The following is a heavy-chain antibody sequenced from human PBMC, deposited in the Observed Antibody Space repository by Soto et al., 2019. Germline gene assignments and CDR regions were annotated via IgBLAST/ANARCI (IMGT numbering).Heavy chain of an antibody. D-gene: IGHD5-18*01. J-gene: IGHJ6*02. CDR3: ARESGYSYGYRTYYGMDV. CDR1: GFTFSSYS. Sequence: GGSLRLSCAASGFTFSSYSMNWVRQAPGKGLEWVSYISSSSTIYYADSVKGRFTISRDNAKNSLYLQMNSLRDEDTAVYYCARESGYSYGYRTYYGMDVWGQGTTVTVS. V-gene: IGHV3-48*02. CDR2: ISSSSTI.